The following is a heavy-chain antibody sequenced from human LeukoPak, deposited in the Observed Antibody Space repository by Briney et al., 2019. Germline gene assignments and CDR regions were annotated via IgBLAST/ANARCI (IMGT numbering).Heavy chain of an antibody. J-gene: IGHJ4*02. CDR1: GFTFDDYA. CDR2: ISWNSGNI. CDR3: VRDDGYSPYDY. D-gene: IGHD5-24*01. Sequence: GGSLRLSCAGSGFTFDDYAMHWVRQTPGKGLEWVSGISWNSGNIAYADFVGGRFTISRDNAKNSLSLQMNSLSDEDTAVYYCVRDDGYSPYDYWGQGTLVTVSS. V-gene: IGHV3-9*01.